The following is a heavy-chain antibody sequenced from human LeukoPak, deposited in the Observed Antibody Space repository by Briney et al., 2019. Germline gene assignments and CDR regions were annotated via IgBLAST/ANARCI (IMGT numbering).Heavy chain of an antibody. CDR3: ARDGIVGATPIWFEP. CDR1: GYTFTSYY. D-gene: IGHD1-26*01. V-gene: IGHV1-46*01. Sequence: ASVKVSCKASGYTFTSYYMHWVRQAPGQGLERMGIINPSGGSTSYAQKFQGRVTMTRDTSTSTVYMELSSLRSEDTAVYYCARDGIVGATPIWFEPWGQGTLVTVSS. J-gene: IGHJ5*02. CDR2: INPSGGST.